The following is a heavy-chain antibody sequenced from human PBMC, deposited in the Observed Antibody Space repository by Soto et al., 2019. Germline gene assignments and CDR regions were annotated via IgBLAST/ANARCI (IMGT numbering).Heavy chain of an antibody. CDR3: AKNKETGTTGGLGY. Sequence: GGALRLSCAASGFTFSSYAMSWVRQAPGKGLEWVSTISGSGGTTYYADSVKGRFTISRDNSKNTLYLQMNSLRAEDTAIYYCAKNKETGTTGGLGYWGQGTLVTVSS. J-gene: IGHJ4*02. CDR1: GFTFSSYA. V-gene: IGHV3-23*01. D-gene: IGHD1-1*01. CDR2: ISGSGGTT.